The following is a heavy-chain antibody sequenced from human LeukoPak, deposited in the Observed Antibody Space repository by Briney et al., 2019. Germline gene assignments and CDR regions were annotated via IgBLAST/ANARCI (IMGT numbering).Heavy chain of an antibody. D-gene: IGHD3-10*01. J-gene: IGHJ4*02. CDR3: AKGEYYYGSGSYYY. Sequence: GRSLRLSCAASGFTFSSYGMHWVRQAPGKGLEWVAVIWYDGSNKYYADSVKGRFTISRDNSKNTLYLQMNSLRAEDTAVYYCAKGEYYYGSGSYYYWGQGTLVTVSS. V-gene: IGHV3-33*06. CDR2: IWYDGSNK. CDR1: GFTFSSYG.